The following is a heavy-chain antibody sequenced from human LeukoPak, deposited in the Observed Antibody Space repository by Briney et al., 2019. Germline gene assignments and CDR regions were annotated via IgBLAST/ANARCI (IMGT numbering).Heavy chain of an antibody. CDR3: ARDKGSDGIDF. Sequence: GGSLRLSCAASGFTFSSYEMNWVRQAPGKGLEWVSYIRRSGTAIYYADSVKGRFTISRDDAMNSLYLQMNSLRAEDTAVYYCARDKGSDGIDFWGQGTLVTVSS. CDR1: GFTFSSYE. V-gene: IGHV3-48*03. D-gene: IGHD1-26*01. CDR2: IRRSGTAI. J-gene: IGHJ4*02.